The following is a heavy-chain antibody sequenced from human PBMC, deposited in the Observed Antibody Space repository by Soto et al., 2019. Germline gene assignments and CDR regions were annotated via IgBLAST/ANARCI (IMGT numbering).Heavy chain of an antibody. CDR2: IIPIFGTA. J-gene: IGHJ6*02. CDR1: VGTFSSYA. Sequence: QVQLVQSGAEVKKPGSSVKVSCKASVGTFSSYAISWVRQAPGQGLEWMGGIIPIFGTANYAQKFQGRVTITADESTSTAYMELSSLRSEDTAVYYCARHVIAVAVYGMDVWGQGTTVTVSS. D-gene: IGHD6-19*01. CDR3: ARHVIAVAVYGMDV. V-gene: IGHV1-69*12.